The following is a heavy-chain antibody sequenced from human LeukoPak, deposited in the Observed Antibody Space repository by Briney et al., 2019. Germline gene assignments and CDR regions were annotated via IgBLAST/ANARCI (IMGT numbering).Heavy chain of an antibody. J-gene: IGHJ4*02. CDR1: GGSISSSSYY. D-gene: IGHD1-7*01. CDR2: IYYSGST. V-gene: IGHV4-39*07. CDR3: ARDELELRY. Sequence: PSETLSLTCTVSGGSISSSSYYWGWIRQPPGKGLEWIGSIYYSGSTYYNPSLKSRVTISVDTSKNQFSLKLSSVTAADTAVYYCARDELELRYWGQGTLVTVSS.